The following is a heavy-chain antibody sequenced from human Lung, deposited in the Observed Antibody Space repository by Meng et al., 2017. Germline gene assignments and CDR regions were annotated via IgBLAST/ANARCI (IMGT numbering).Heavy chain of an antibody. Sequence: QVQLPESGPGLVKPSQTSSLTCTVTGDSMSSSAYYWSWIRQLPGKGLEWIGYISYSGSTYYSPSLKSRVSISVDTSKKYFSLRLTSVTAADTAVYYCARGQKGYFDLWGRGTLVTVSS. CDR1: GDSMSSSAYY. CDR2: ISYSGST. V-gene: IGHV4-30-4*01. CDR3: ARGQKGYFDL. J-gene: IGHJ2*01.